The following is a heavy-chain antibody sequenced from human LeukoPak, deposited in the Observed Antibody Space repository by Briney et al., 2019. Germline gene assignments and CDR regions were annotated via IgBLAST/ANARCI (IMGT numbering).Heavy chain of an antibody. J-gene: IGHJ6*04. D-gene: IGHD3-10*02. CDR3: AELGITMIGGV. CDR1: GFTFSNFA. V-gene: IGHV3-48*03. Sequence: GGSLRLSCAATGFTFSNFAMHWVRQAPGKGLEWVSYISSSGSTIYYADSVKGRFTISRDNAKNSLYLQMNSLRAEDTAVYYCAELGITMIGGVWGKGTTVTISS. CDR2: ISSSGSTI.